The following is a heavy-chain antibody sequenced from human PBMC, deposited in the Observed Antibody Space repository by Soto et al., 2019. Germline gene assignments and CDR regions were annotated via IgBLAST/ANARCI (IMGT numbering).Heavy chain of an antibody. CDR3: ARVPGYSSSWFDGTQYYFDY. V-gene: IGHV3-11*05. Sequence: GGSLRLSCATSGFPFSDSYMSWIRPAPGKGLEWVSYISSSSSYTNYADSVKGRFTISRDNAKNSLYLQMNSLRAEDTAVYYCARVPGYSSSWFDGTQYYFDYWGQGTLVTV. D-gene: IGHD6-13*01. J-gene: IGHJ4*02. CDR2: ISSSSSYT. CDR1: GFPFSDSY.